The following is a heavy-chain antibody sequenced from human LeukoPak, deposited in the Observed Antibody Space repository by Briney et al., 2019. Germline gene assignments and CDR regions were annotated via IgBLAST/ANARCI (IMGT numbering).Heavy chain of an antibody. V-gene: IGHV1-2*02. D-gene: IGHD3-3*01. Sequence: ASVKVSCKASGYTFTGYYMHWVRQAPGQGLEWMGWINPNSGGTNYAQKFQGRVTMTRDTSISTAYIELSRLRSDDTAVYYCARAYGRYYDFWSGYYIWGQGTLVTVSS. CDR3: ARAYGRYYDFWSGYYI. CDR2: INPNSGGT. CDR1: GYTFTGYY. J-gene: IGHJ4*02.